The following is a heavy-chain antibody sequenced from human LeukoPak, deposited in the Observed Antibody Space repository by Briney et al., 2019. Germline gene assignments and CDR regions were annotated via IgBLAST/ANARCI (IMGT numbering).Heavy chain of an antibody. Sequence: SETLSLTCTVSGGSISSYYWSWIRQPPGKGLEWIGYIYYSGSTNYNPSLKSRVTISVDTSKNQFSLKLSSVTAADTAVYYCARYKMVRGVITYYYYYGMDVWGQGTTVTVSS. J-gene: IGHJ6*02. D-gene: IGHD3-10*01. CDR3: ARYKMVRGVITYYYYYGMDV. CDR2: IYYSGST. V-gene: IGHV4-59*01. CDR1: GGSISSYY.